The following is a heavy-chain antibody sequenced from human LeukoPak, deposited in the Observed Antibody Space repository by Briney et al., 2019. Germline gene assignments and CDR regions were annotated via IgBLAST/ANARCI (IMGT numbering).Heavy chain of an antibody. CDR1: GFTFSSYG. V-gene: IGHV3-30*03. D-gene: IGHD3-10*01. J-gene: IGHJ4*02. CDR2: MSYDGSNK. Sequence: GRSLRLSCAASGFTFSSYGMHWVRQAPGKGLEWVAVMSYDGSNKYYADSVKGRFTISRDNSKNTLYLQMNSLRAEDTAVYYCARGHIWFGELLYAFDYWGQGTLVTVSS. CDR3: ARGHIWFGELLYAFDY.